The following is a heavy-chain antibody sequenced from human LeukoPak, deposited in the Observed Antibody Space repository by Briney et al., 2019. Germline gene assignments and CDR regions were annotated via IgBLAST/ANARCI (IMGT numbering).Heavy chain of an antibody. V-gene: IGHV4-34*01. CDR1: GGSFASYY. D-gene: IGHD6-25*01. Sequence: PSETLSLTCAVYGGSFASYYWSWIRQPPVKGLEWIGEISHTGHTNYNPSLKSRVTMSVETSKNQLSLILSSVTAADTAVYYCARGPYSSDAGYWGQGTLVTVSS. CDR2: ISHTGHT. J-gene: IGHJ4*02. CDR3: ARGPYSSDAGY.